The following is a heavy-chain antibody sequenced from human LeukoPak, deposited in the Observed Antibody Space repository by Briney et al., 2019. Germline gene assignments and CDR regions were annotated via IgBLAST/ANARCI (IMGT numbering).Heavy chain of an antibody. CDR3: ARDGETGDLDY. CDR2: IIISSTYI. CDR1: GFIFSSYT. V-gene: IGHV3-21*01. J-gene: IGHJ4*02. D-gene: IGHD7-27*01. Sequence: GGSLTPSCVASGFIFSSYTMHWVRQAPGEGLEWVSSIIISSTYIYYANSVKGRFTISRDNAKNSLYLQMNSLRAEDTSVYYCARDGETGDLDYWGQGTLVTVSS.